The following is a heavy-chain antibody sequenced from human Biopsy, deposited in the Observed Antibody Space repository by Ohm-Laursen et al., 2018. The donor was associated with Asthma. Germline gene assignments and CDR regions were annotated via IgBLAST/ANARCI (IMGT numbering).Heavy chain of an antibody. J-gene: IGHJ4*02. CDR1: GGTFNTYV. Sequence: SSVKVSCKSLGGTFNTYVIGWVRQAPGQGVEWMGGINSVFGTTTYPQKFQDRVTITADDSTSTVYMELSSLRSEDTAVYYCARKAGSCISRTCYSLDFWGQGTLVAVSS. CDR3: ARKAGSCISRTCYSLDF. V-gene: IGHV1-69*01. CDR2: INSVFGTT. D-gene: IGHD2-2*01.